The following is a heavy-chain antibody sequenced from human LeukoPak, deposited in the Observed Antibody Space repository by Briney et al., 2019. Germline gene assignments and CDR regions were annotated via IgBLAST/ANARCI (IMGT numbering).Heavy chain of an antibody. Sequence: ASVKVSCKASGYTFTIYGINWVRQAPGQGLEWMGWISAYNGSTNYAQKIQDRVSMTTDTSTSKASMELRSLRSDDTAVYYCAREGRYYYYYMDVWGKGTTVTVSS. V-gene: IGHV1-18*01. CDR3: AREGRYYYYYMDV. CDR1: GYTFTIYG. CDR2: ISAYNGST. D-gene: IGHD3-10*01. J-gene: IGHJ6*03.